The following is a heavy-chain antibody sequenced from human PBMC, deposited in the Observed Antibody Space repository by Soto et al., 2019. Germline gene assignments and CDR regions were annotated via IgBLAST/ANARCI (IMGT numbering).Heavy chain of an antibody. CDR1: GFPFSSYA. CDR2: ISVTGCST. Sequence: GRSLRLSCAASGFPFSSYAMSWDRQAPGKGLEWVAAISVTGCSTYYADSVKGRFTISRDNSKNTLSLQMNSLRAEDTAVYYCAKDQRDCSSTSCSRRQSYWAQGTLVTVSS. CDR3: AKDQRDCSSTSCSRRQSY. V-gene: IGHV3-23*01. D-gene: IGHD2-2*01. J-gene: IGHJ4*02.